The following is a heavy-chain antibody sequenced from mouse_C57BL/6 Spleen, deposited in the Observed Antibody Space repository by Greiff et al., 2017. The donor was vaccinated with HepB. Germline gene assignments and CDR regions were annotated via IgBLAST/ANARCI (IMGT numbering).Heavy chain of an antibody. D-gene: IGHD4-1*01. J-gene: IGHJ4*01. CDR2: INPSTGGT. CDR1: GYSFTGYY. Sequence: VQLQQSGPELVKPGASVKISCKASGYSFTGYYMNWVKQSPEKSLEWIGEINPSTGGTTYNQKFKAKATLTVDKSSSTAYMQLKSLTSEDSAVYYCARSQTGTGYAMDYWGQGTSVTVSS. CDR3: ARSQTGTGYAMDY. V-gene: IGHV1-42*01.